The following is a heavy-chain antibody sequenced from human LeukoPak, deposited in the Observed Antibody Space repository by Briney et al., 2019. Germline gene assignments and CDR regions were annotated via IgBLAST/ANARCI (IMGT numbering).Heavy chain of an antibody. CDR2: ISGGGDDT. CDR3: ASSSSLGN. V-gene: IGHV3-23*01. Sequence: PGGSLRLSCAASGFTFSSYGMTWVRQAPGKGLEWVSIISGGGDDTYYADSVKGRFTISRDNSKNTLYLQMNSLRAEDTAVYYCASSSSLGNWGQGTLVTVSS. D-gene: IGHD6-6*01. J-gene: IGHJ4*02. CDR1: GFTFSSYG.